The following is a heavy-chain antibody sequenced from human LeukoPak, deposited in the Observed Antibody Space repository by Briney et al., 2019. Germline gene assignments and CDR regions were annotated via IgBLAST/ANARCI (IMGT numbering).Heavy chain of an antibody. V-gene: IGHV3-23*01. CDR1: GGSISSSN. J-gene: IGHJ6*02. Sequence: ETLSLTCAVSGGSISSSNWWSWVRQAPGKGLEWVSLISDSGANKHYADSVKGRFTISRDNSKNTLSLQMNSLRAEDTAVYYCAKDVRVGGGGMDVWGQGTPVTVSS. CDR3: AKDVRVGGGGMDV. CDR2: ISDSGANK. D-gene: IGHD1-26*01.